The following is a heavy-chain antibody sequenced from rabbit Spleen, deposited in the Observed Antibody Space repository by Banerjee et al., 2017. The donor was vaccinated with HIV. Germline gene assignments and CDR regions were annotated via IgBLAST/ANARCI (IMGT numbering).Heavy chain of an antibody. Sequence: QEQLVESGGDLVKPGTSLTLTCTASGFSFSSSYYMCWVRQAPGKGLECIACIYAGSSGSTYYANWAKGRFTISKTSSTTVTLQMTSLSVADTATYFCARGSATMTMVITGYCLNLWGPGTLVTVS. CDR2: IYAGSSGST. J-gene: IGHJ4*01. CDR1: GFSFSSSYY. D-gene: IGHD2-1*01. CDR3: ARGSATMTMVITGYCLNL. V-gene: IGHV1S45*01.